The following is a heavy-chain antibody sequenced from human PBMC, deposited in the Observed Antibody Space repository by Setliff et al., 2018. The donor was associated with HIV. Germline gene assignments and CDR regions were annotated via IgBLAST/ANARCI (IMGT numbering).Heavy chain of an antibody. CDR2: IWYDESYK. CDR3: AKDREVGANYLHYFDF. V-gene: IGHV3-30*02. D-gene: IGHD1-26*01. CDR1: GLTFNSYG. J-gene: IGHJ4*02. Sequence: GESLKISCAGYGLTFNSYGMHWVRQAPGKGLEWLALIWYDESYKFYADSVRGRFTISRDNSKNTLYLQMNSLRAEDTAVYYCAKDREVGANYLHYFDFWGQGTLVTVSS.